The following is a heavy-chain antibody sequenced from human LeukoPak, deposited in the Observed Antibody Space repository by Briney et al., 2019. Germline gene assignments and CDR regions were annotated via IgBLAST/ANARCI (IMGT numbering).Heavy chain of an antibody. Sequence: GGSLRLSCAASGFTFDDYGMSWVRQAPGKGLEWVSGINWNGGSTGYADSVKGRFTISRDNAKNSLYLQMNSLRAEDTALYYCARAFKYSMSGYYFDYWGQGTLVTVSS. V-gene: IGHV3-20*04. J-gene: IGHJ4*02. CDR1: GFTFDDYG. CDR2: INWNGGST. D-gene: IGHD2-21*01. CDR3: ARAFKYSMSGYYFDY.